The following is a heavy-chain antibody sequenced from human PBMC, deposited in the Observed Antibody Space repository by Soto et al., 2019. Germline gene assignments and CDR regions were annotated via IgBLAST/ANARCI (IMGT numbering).Heavy chain of an antibody. CDR2: ISAYNGNT. CDR3: ARDRFLDYYDSSGRDAFDI. J-gene: IGHJ3*02. V-gene: IGHV1-18*01. Sequence: ASVKVSCKASGYTFTSYGISWVRQAPGQGLEWMGWISAYNGNTNYAQKLQGSVTMTTDTSTSTAYMELRSLRSDDTAVYYCARDRFLDYYDSSGRDAFDIWGQGTMVTVSS. CDR1: GYTFTSYG. D-gene: IGHD3-22*01.